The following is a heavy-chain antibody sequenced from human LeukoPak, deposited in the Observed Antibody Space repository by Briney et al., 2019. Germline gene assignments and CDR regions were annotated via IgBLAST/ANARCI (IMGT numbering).Heavy chain of an antibody. J-gene: IGHJ3*02. CDR1: GVSFSGYY. V-gene: IGHV4-34*01. Sequence: SETLSLTCAVYGVSFSGYYWSWIRQPPGKGLEWIGEINHSGSTNYNPSLKSRVTISVDTSKNQFSLKLSSVTAADTAVYYCARDTVGSTFPGAFDIWGPGTMVTVSS. CDR3: ARDTVGSTFPGAFDI. D-gene: IGHD1-26*01. CDR2: INHSGST.